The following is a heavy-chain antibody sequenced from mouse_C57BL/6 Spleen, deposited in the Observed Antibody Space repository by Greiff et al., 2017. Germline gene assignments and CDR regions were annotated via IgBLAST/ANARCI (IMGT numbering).Heavy chain of an antibody. D-gene: IGHD1-1*01. V-gene: IGHV1-54*01. Sequence: VQLQQSGAELVRPGTSVKVSCKASGYAFTNYLIEWVQQRPGQGLEWIGEINPGSGGTNYTETFKGQATLTADNSSSTAYLQLSSLTSEDSAVYFCARGATVVAPFDYWGQGTTLTVSA. CDR2: INPGSGGT. CDR1: GYAFTNYL. CDR3: ARGATVVAPFDY. J-gene: IGHJ2*01.